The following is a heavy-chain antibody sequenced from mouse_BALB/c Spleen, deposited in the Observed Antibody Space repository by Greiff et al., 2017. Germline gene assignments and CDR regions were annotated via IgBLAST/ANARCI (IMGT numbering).Heavy chain of an antibody. D-gene: IGHD1-1*01. CDR1: GFNIKDTY. V-gene: IGHV14-3*02. J-gene: IGHJ4*01. CDR2: IDPANGNT. CDR3: ARESPFTTGYAMDY. Sequence: EVQLVESGAELVKPGASVKLSCTASGFNIKDTYMHWVKQRPEQGLEWIGRIDPANGNTKYDPKFQGKATITADTSSNTAYLQLSSLTSEDTAVYYCARESPFTTGYAMDYWGQGTSVTVSS.